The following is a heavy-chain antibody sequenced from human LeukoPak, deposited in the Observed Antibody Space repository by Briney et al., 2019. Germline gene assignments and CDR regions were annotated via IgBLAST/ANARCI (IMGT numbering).Heavy chain of an antibody. Sequence: GGSLRLSCAASGFTFSTYGMHWVRQAPGKGLEWVAVISYDGSNKYYADSVKGRLTISRDNSKNTVYLQMNSLRAEDTAVYYCAKDVYSTFWSPGLWGQGTLVTVSS. CDR1: GFTFSTYG. CDR2: ISYDGSNK. V-gene: IGHV3-30*18. CDR3: AKDVYSTFWSPGL. J-gene: IGHJ4*02. D-gene: IGHD6-13*01.